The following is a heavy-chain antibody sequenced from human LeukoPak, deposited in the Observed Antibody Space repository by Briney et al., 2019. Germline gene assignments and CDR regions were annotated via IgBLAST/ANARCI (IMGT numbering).Heavy chain of an antibody. V-gene: IGHV1-8*01. J-gene: IGHJ6*03. Sequence: ASVKVSCKASGYTFTSYDINWVRQAAGQGLEWMGWMNPNSGNTGYAQKFQGRVTMTRNTSISTAYMELSSLRSEDTAVYYCARGRGSGSSTYYYYMDVWGKGTTVTVSS. CDR1: GYTFTSYD. CDR3: ARGRGSGSSTYYYYMDV. CDR2: MNPNSGNT. D-gene: IGHD3-10*01.